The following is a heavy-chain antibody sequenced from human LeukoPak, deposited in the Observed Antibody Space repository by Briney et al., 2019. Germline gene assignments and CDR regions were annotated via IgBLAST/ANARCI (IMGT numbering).Heavy chain of an antibody. J-gene: IGHJ3*02. V-gene: IGHV3-23*01. CDR2: ISAGGGDT. CDR1: GFIFGNYA. Sequence: PGGSLRLSCAASGFIFGNYAMSWVRQAPGKGLEWVSTISAGGGDTDYADSVKGRFTISRDNSKNTLHLQMNSLRAEDTAVYYCAKWNQRAYDAFDIWGQGIMVTVSS. CDR3: AKWNQRAYDAFDI. D-gene: IGHD1-14*01.